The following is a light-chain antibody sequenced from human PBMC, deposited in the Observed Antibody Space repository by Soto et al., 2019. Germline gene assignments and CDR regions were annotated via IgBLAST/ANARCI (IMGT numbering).Light chain of an antibody. CDR3: QQYGRSPPYT. J-gene: IGKJ2*01. CDR2: GAS. CDR1: QSVSSSY. Sequence: EIVLTLSPGTLSLSPGERATLSCRASQSVSSSYLAWYQQKPGQAPRLLIYGASSRATGIPDRFSGSGSGTDFTLTISRLEPEDFAVYYCQQYGRSPPYTFGQGTKLEIK. V-gene: IGKV3-20*01.